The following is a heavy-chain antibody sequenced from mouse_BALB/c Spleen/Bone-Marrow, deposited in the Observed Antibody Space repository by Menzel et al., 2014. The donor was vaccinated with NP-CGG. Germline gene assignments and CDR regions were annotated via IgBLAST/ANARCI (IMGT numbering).Heavy chain of an antibody. Sequence: EVKLQESGGDLVKPGGSLKLSCAASGFTFSSYGMSWVRQTPDKRLEWVATISSGGSYTYYPDSVKGRFTISRDNAKNTLYLQMSSLKSEDTDMYYCARIYYGNYVNYWGQGTTLTVSS. V-gene: IGHV5-6*01. CDR2: ISSGGSYT. CDR1: GFTFSSYG. D-gene: IGHD2-1*01. J-gene: IGHJ2*01. CDR3: ARIYYGNYVNY.